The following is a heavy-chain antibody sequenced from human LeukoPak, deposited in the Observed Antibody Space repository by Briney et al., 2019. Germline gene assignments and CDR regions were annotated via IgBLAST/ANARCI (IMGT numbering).Heavy chain of an antibody. CDR1: GGSFSGYY. D-gene: IGHD6-13*01. V-gene: IGHV4-34*01. CDR2: INHSGST. J-gene: IGHJ4*02. Sequence: SETLSLTCAVYGGSFSGYYWSWIRQPPGKGLEWIGEINHSGSTNYNPSLKSRVTISVDTSKNQFSLKLSSVTAADTAVYCCARRKPQQQLDYWGQGTLVTVSS. CDR3: ARRKPQQQLDY.